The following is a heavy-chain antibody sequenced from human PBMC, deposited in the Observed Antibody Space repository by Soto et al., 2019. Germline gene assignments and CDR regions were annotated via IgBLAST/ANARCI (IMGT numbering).Heavy chain of an antibody. CDR3: ARGSSGYYYEEGYYYGMDA. CDR2: IIPIFGTA. J-gene: IGHJ6*01. Sequence: SVKVSCKASGGTFSSYAISWVRQAPGQGLEWMGGIIPIFGTANYAQKFQGRVTITADESTSTAYMELSSLRSEDTAVYYCARGSSGYYYEEGYYYGMDACGEGHTVTV. CDR1: GGTFSSYA. D-gene: IGHD3-22*01. V-gene: IGHV1-69*13.